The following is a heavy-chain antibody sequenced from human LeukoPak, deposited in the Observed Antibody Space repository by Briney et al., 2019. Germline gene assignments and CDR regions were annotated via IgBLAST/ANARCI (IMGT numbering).Heavy chain of an antibody. CDR3: AREAGIDYYGSGSRGWFDP. V-gene: IGHV1-18*01. CDR2: ISAYNGNT. CDR1: GYTFTSYG. J-gene: IGHJ5*02. Sequence: GASVKVSCKASGYTFTSYGISWVRQSPGQGLEWMGCISAYNGNTNYAQKLQGRVTMTTDTSTSTAYMELRSLRSDDTAVYYCAREAGIDYYGSGSRGWFDPWGQGTLVTVSS. D-gene: IGHD3-10*01.